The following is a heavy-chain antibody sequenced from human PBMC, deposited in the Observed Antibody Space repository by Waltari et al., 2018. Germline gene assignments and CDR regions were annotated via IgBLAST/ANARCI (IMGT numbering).Heavy chain of an antibody. V-gene: IGHV4-4*07. Sequence: QVQLQESGPGLVKPSETLSLTCTVSGGSISSYYWSWIRQPAGQGLEWIGRTYTSGSTNYNPALKSRVTMSVDTSKNQFSLKLSSVTAADTAVYYCARVSSSSAPEDYWGQGTLVTVSS. CDR1: GGSISSYY. D-gene: IGHD6-13*01. CDR2: TYTSGST. J-gene: IGHJ4*02. CDR3: ARVSSSSAPEDY.